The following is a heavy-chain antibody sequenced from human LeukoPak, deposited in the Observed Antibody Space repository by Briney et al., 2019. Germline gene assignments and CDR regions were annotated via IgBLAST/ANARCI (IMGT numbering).Heavy chain of an antibody. CDR3: ARGDVVIEPPRFCGFDI. D-gene: IGHD1-14*01. CDR1: GFTFSSYG. CDR2: ISYDGSNK. J-gene: IGHJ3*02. V-gene: IGHV3-30*03. Sequence: GGSLRLSCAASGFTFSSYGMHWVRQAPGKGLEWVAVISYDGSNKYYADSVKGRFTISRDNANNSLYLQMNSLRVEDTALYYCARGDVVIEPPRFCGFDIWGHGTMVTVSS.